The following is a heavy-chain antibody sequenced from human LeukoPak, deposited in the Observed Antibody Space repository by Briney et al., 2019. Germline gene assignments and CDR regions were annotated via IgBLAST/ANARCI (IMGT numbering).Heavy chain of an antibody. V-gene: IGHV4-4*09. D-gene: IGHD3-3*01. Sequence: SETLSLTCTVSGGSISSYYWSWIRQPPGKGLEWIGYIYTSGSTNYNPSLKSRVTISVDTSKNQLSLKLSSVTAADTAVYYCARSITIFGVVTPQYYMDVWGKGTTVTVSS. CDR1: GGSISSYY. CDR3: ARSITIFGVVTPQYYMDV. CDR2: IYTSGST. J-gene: IGHJ6*03.